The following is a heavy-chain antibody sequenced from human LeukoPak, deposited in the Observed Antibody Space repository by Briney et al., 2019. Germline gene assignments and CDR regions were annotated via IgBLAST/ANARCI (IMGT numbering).Heavy chain of an antibody. V-gene: IGHV3-30*02. CDR3: AKDRSGLLLALAY. J-gene: IGHJ4*02. D-gene: IGHD3-3*01. CDR2: IRYDGSNK. CDR1: GFTFSSYG. Sequence: PGGSLRLSCAASGFTFSSYGMHWVRQAPGKGLEWVAFIRYDGSNKYYADSVKGRFTISRDNSKNTLYLQMNSLRAEDTAVYYCAKDRSGLLLALAYWGQGTLVTVSS.